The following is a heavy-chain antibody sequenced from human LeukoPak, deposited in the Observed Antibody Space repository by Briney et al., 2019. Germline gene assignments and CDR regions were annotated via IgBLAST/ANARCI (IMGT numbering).Heavy chain of an antibody. CDR1: GGTFSSYA. CDR2: IIPIFGTA. V-gene: IGHV1-69*05. D-gene: IGHD3-3*01. CDR3: ARGGVLRFLEWLGADYYYYMDV. Sequence: SVKVSCKASGGTFSSYAISWVRQAPGQGLEWMGGIIPIFGTANYAQKFQGRVTITTDESTSTAYMELSSLRSEDTAVYYCARGGVLRFLEWLGADYYYYMDVWGKGTTVTVSS. J-gene: IGHJ6*03.